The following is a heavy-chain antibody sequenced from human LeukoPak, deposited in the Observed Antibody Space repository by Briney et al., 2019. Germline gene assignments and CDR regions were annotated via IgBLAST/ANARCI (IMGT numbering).Heavy chain of an antibody. CDR1: GLTFSSHG. Sequence: PGGSLRLSCAASGLTFSSHGMLWVRQAPGKGLEWVALIWYDGSNKYYADSVKGRFTISRDNSKNMLYLQMNSLRAEDTAVYYCARLRGSYFDCWGQGTLVTVSS. J-gene: IGHJ4*02. CDR2: IWYDGSNK. V-gene: IGHV3-33*01. CDR3: ARLRGSYFDC. D-gene: IGHD2-15*01.